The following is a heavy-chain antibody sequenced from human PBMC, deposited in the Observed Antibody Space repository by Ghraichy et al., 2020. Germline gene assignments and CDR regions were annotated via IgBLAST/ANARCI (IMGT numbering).Heavy chain of an antibody. V-gene: IGHV5-51*01. CDR1: GYTFSNYW. D-gene: IGHD1-26*01. J-gene: IGHJ4*02. CDR2: VYPGDSNT. CDR3: ARGAVGAKWVINYFDQ. Sequence: GESLNISCKGSGYTFSNYWIGWVRQVPGKGLEWMGVVYPGDSNTRYSPSFQGQVTVSADKSINTAYLQWSSLKASDTATYYCARGAVGAKWVINYFDQWGRGTLVTVSS.